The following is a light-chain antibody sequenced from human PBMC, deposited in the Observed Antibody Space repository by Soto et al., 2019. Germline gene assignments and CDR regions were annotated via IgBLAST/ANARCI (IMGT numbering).Light chain of an antibody. CDR1: TGAVTSGYY. V-gene: IGLV7-43*01. Sequence: QAVVTQEPSLTVSPGGTVTLTCASSTGAVTSGYYPNWFQQKPGQAPTSLIYSTTNRHSWTPARFSGSLLGGKAALTLSGVQPEDEAEYYCLLYYDGARVFGGWNQLTVL. J-gene: IGLJ2*01. CDR2: STT. CDR3: LLYYDGARV.